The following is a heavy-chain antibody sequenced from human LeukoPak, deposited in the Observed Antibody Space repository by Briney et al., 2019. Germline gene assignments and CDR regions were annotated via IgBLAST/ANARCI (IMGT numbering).Heavy chain of an antibody. D-gene: IGHD6-19*01. Sequence: GGSLRLSCAASGFIFSTYGMSWVRQAPGKGLEWVSSTSDSGGSTYYADSVKGRFTISRDNAKNTLYLQMNSLRAEDTAVYYCAPLSVAGREFDYWGQGTLVTVSS. CDR3: APLSVAGREFDY. CDR1: GFIFSTYG. J-gene: IGHJ4*02. V-gene: IGHV3-23*01. CDR2: TSDSGGST.